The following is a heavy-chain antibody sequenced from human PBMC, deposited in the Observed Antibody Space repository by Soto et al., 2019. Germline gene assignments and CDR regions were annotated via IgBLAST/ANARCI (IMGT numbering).Heavy chain of an antibody. Sequence: QVQLQQSGPRLVKPSETLSLTCTVSIGPDRSHNWGWIRQPPGRGLEWIGYVYYTGDTACNPSLRGRGTISADTSTNDISLTLNSVTAADTAVYYCVRQGIDYLHGLVDVWGQGTTVSVSS. CDR2: VYYTGDT. D-gene: IGHD4-17*01. J-gene: IGHJ6*02. CDR1: IGPDRSHN. V-gene: IGHV4-59*08. CDR3: VRQGIDYLHGLVDV.